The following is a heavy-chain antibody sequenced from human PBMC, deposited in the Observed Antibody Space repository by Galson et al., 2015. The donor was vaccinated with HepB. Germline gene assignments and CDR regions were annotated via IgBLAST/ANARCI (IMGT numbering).Heavy chain of an antibody. V-gene: IGHV3-72*01. D-gene: IGHD6-13*01. CDR1: GFIISDHY. CDR3: VRLTPYDSRWFYYDY. J-gene: IGHJ4*02. Sequence: SLRLSCAASGFIISDHYMDWVRQAPGKGLEWVGRTKNRPNSYTTLYAASVRGRFTISRDDSQNAVFLQMHSLETEDTAVYYCVRLTPYDSRWFYYDYWGQGTLVTVSS. CDR2: TKNRPNSYTT.